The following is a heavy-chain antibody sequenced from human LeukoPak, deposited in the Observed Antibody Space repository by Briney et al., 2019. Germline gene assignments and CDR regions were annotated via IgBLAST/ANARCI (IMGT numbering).Heavy chain of an antibody. Sequence: GGSLRLSCAASGFTFTTYTIHWVRQAPGKGLEYVSAVVGNGGTTYYANSVKGRFTISRDNSRNTVYLQMGSLRAEDTAVYYCARERAFYYFDYWGQGALVTVSS. CDR1: GFTFTTYT. V-gene: IGHV3-64*01. CDR2: VVGNGGTT. J-gene: IGHJ4*02. CDR3: ARERAFYYFDY.